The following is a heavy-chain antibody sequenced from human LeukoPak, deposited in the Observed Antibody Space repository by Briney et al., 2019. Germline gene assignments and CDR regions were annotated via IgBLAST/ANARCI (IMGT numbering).Heavy chain of an antibody. Sequence: SVKVSCKASGGTFSSYAISWVRQAPGQGLEWMGGIIPIFGTANYAQKFQGRVTITADESTSTAYMELSSLRSEDTAVYYCARDPGYYDSSGYYGLDYWGQGTLVTVSS. D-gene: IGHD3-22*01. J-gene: IGHJ4*02. CDR2: IIPIFGTA. V-gene: IGHV1-69*13. CDR3: ARDPGYYDSSGYYGLDY. CDR1: GGTFSSYA.